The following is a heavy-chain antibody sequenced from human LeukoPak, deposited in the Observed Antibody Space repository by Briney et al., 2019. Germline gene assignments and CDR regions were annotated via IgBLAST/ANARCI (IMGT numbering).Heavy chain of an antibody. CDR1: GYTFTNFD. CDR3: ARDVRDIVAVDYQYFQH. D-gene: IGHD2-2*01. Sequence: ASVNVSCKASGYTFTNFDINWVRQAPGQGLEWMGWMNPVSGNAGSAQKFQGRVTMTTDTSTSTAYMELRSLRSDDTAVYYCARDVRDIVAVDYQYFQHWGQGTLVTVSS. J-gene: IGHJ1*01. V-gene: IGHV1-8*01. CDR2: MNPVSGNA.